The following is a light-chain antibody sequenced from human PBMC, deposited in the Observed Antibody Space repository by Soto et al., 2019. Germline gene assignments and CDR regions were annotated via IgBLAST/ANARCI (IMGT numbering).Light chain of an antibody. CDR1: QGISTW. Sequence: DIQMTQSPSSVSASVGDRVTITCRASQGISTWLAWYQQKPGKAPKLLIYAASRLQSGVPSRFSGSGSGTNFSLTISSLQPEDFATFYCLQSNSFPWTFGQGTTVENK. CDR2: AAS. J-gene: IGKJ1*01. V-gene: IGKV1-12*01. CDR3: LQSNSFPWT.